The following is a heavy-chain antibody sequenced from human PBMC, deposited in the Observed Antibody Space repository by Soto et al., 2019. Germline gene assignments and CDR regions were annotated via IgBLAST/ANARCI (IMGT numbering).Heavy chain of an antibody. CDR1: GGSISSYY. J-gene: IGHJ6*02. CDR2: IYYSGST. V-gene: IGHV4-59*08. CDR3: ARSTYGTPDYYYGMDV. D-gene: IGHD4-17*01. Sequence: SETLSLSCTVSGGSISSYYWSWIRQPPGKGLEWIGYIYYSGSTNYNPSLKSRVTISVDTSKNQFSLKLSSVTAADTAVYYCARSTYGTPDYYYGMDVWGQGNLVTVSS.